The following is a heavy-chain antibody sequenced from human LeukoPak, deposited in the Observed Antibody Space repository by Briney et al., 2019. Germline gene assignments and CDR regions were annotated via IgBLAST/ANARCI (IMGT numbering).Heavy chain of an antibody. CDR3: ARGLDGPYRYGMDV. CDR2: INTNTGNP. CDR1: GYTFTSYA. Sequence: VASVKVSCKASGYTFTSYAMNWVRQAPGQGLEWMGWINTNTGNPTYAQGFTGRFVFSLDTSVSTAYLQISSPKAEDTAVYYCARGLDGPYRYGMDVWGQGTTVTVSS. V-gene: IGHV7-4-1*02. J-gene: IGHJ6*02. D-gene: IGHD6-19*01.